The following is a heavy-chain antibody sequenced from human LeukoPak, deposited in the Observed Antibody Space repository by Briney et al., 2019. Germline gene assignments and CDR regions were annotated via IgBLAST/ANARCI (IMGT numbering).Heavy chain of an antibody. Sequence: PGGSLRLSCAASGFSFSSYGMHWVRQTPGKGPEWVAVMSFDGGNIYYGDSVKGRFTISRDNSKNTLYLQMNSLRVEDTALYYCAKVTPGSTARKSGLDFWGQGTLVTVSS. CDR3: AKVTPGSTARKSGLDF. CDR1: GFSFSSYG. D-gene: IGHD2-21*02. V-gene: IGHV3-30*18. CDR2: MSFDGGNI. J-gene: IGHJ4*02.